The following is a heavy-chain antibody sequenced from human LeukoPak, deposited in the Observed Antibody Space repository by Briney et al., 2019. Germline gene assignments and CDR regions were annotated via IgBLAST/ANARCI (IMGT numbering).Heavy chain of an antibody. CDR3: AREQDYYDSSGGLGY. Sequence: SVKVSCKASGGTFSSYAISWVRQAPGQGLEWMGGIIPIFGTANYAQKFQGRVTITADESTSTAYMELSSLRPEDTAVYYCAREQDYYDSSGGLGYWGQGTLVTVSS. V-gene: IGHV1-69*13. D-gene: IGHD3-22*01. CDR2: IIPIFGTA. CDR1: GGTFSSYA. J-gene: IGHJ4*02.